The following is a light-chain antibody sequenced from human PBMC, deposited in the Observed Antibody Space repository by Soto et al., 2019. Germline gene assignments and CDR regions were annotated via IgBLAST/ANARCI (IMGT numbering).Light chain of an antibody. J-gene: IGKJ1*01. CDR2: GAS. V-gene: IGKV1-5*01. CDR1: QSISKW. CDR3: QQYNSYDMWS. Sequence: DIQMTQSPSTLSASVGDRVTITCRASQSISKWLVWYQQKPGKAPKLLIYGASSLESGVPSRFSGSGSGTEFTLTISSLQADDFATYYCQQYNSYDMWSFGQGTKVDLK.